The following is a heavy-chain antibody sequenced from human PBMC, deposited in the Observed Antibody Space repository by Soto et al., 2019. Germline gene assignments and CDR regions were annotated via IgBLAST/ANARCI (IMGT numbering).Heavy chain of an antibody. CDR2: IRRKANSYAT. CDR3: TSSGPYA. J-gene: IGHJ5*02. CDR1: VFTFSVSA. D-gene: IGHD6-25*01. V-gene: IGHV3-73*01. Sequence: GGSLLVSCAASVFTFSVSAMHWVRQASGKGLEWVGRIRRKANSYATAYAASVKGRFTISRDDSKNTAYLQMNSLKTEDTAVYYCTSSGPYAWGQGTMVTVSS.